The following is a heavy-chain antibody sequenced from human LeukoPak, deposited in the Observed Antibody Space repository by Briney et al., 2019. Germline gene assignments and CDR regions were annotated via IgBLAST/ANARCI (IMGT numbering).Heavy chain of an antibody. CDR3: ARTSHPHGSSWLFDY. CDR1: GGSISSYY. CDR2: IYFSGST. V-gene: IGHV4-59*01. Sequence: SETLSLTCTVSGGSISSYYWSWIRQPSGKGLEWIGYIYFSGSTNYNPSLKSRVTISVDTSRNQFSLQLSSVTAADTAVYYCARTSHPHGSSWLFDYWGQGTLVTVSS. D-gene: IGHD6-13*01. J-gene: IGHJ4*02.